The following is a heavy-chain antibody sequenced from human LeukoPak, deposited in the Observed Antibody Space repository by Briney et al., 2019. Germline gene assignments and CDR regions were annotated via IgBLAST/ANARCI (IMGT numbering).Heavy chain of an antibody. CDR3: ARVVDSILTGYYPLEY. CDR1: GGSFSGYY. CDR2: INHSGST. Sequence: PSETLSLTCAVYGGSFSGYYWSWIRQPPGKGLEWIGEINHSGSTNYNPSLKSRVTISVDTSKNQFSLKLSSVTAADTAEYYCARVVDSILTGYYPLEYWGQGTLVTVSS. J-gene: IGHJ4*02. D-gene: IGHD3-9*01. V-gene: IGHV4-34*01.